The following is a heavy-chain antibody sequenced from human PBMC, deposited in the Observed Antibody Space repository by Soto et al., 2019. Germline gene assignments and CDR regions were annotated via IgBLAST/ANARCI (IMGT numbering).Heavy chain of an antibody. J-gene: IGHJ6*04. Sequence: PSETLSLTCTVSGGSISSGDYYWSWIRQPPGKGLEWIGYIYYSGSTYYNPSLKSRVTISVDTSKNQFSLKLSSVTAADTAVYYCARDHRLLRFLEWSHLNYYYYYGMDVWGKGTTVTVSS. CDR3: ARDHRLLRFLEWSHLNYYYYYGMDV. CDR2: IYYSGST. D-gene: IGHD3-3*01. CDR1: GGSISSGDYY. V-gene: IGHV4-30-4*01.